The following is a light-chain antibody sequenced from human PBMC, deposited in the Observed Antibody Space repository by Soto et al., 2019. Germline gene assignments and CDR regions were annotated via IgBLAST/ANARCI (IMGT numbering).Light chain of an antibody. Sequence: DIQMTQSPSSLSASVGDRVTITCQASQNINNDLNWYQQKPGKAPKLLIYDASSLEDGVLSRFSRGGSGTDFTLIIRSLQPEDLATYYCQQYESLPYTFGQGTQLEIK. CDR1: QNINND. CDR3: QQYESLPYT. CDR2: DAS. J-gene: IGKJ2*01. V-gene: IGKV1-33*01.